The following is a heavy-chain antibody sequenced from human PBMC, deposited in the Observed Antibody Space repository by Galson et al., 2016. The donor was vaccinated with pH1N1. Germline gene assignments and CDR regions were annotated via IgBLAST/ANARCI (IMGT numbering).Heavy chain of an antibody. J-gene: IGHJ4*02. CDR2: IGGRSNGL. CDR1: GFNFRTYN. V-gene: IGHV3-21*01. D-gene: IGHD3-9*01. CDR3: ARDQTFVTGPYGHYLDY. Sequence: SLRLSCAASGFNFRTYNMNWVRQAPGKGLEWVASIGGRSNGLRYEDSVKGRFTVSRDNARNSFYLQMNSLRAEDTAIYFCARDQTFVTGPYGHYLDYWGQGILVTVSS.